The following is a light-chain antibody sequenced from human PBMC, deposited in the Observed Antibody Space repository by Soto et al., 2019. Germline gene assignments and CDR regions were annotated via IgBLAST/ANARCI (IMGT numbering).Light chain of an antibody. CDR1: QSVSSN. V-gene: IGKV3-15*01. Sequence: EIVMTQSPATLSVSPGERATLSCRASQSVSSNLAWYQQKPGQAPRILIYGASTRDTGIPARFSGSGSGTEFTLTISSLQSEDFAVYYCQQYNNWRPQTFGQGTKVEIK. CDR3: QQYNNWRPQT. CDR2: GAS. J-gene: IGKJ1*01.